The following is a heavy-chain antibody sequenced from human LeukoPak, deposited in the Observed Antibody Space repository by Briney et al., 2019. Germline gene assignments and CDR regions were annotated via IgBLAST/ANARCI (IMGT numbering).Heavy chain of an antibody. J-gene: IGHJ4*02. CDR1: QFIFSTYA. V-gene: IGHV3-23*01. CDR3: AKDPPRAAWFSADYTNYGD. D-gene: IGHD4-11*01. Sequence: PGGSLRLSCAASQFIFSTYAMSWVRQAPGKGLEWVSGITSSGGSTYYADSVRGRFTISRDNSKNTLCLQMNSLRAEDTAVYYCAKDPPRAAWFSADYTNYGDWGQGTLVTVSS. CDR2: ITSSGGST.